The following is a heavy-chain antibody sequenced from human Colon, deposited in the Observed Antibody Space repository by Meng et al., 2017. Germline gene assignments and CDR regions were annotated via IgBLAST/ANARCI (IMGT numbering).Heavy chain of an antibody. J-gene: IGHJ4*02. V-gene: IGHV4-4*02. CDR2: FFNTGRT. Sequence: VQLQESGPGLVRPSGPSSLTCAVSGGVTSSKWWRWVRQPPGKGLEWIGEFFNTGRTNYDPSPKSRVTISVDKSNNQFSLKLTSVTAADTAVYYCARHISILGQRGFDYWGQGTLVTVSS. D-gene: IGHD3/OR15-3a*01. CDR3: ARHISILGQRGFDY. CDR1: GGVTSSKW.